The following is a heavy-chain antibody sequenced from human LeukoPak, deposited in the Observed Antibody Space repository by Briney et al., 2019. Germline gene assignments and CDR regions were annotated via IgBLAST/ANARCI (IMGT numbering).Heavy chain of an antibody. Sequence: SETLSLTCTVSGGSISSSSYYWGWIRQPPGKGLEWIGSIYYGGSTYYNPSLKSRVTISVDTSKNQFSLKLSSVTAADTAVYYCARVTYYDFWSGYSSNFDYWGQGTLVTVSS. V-gene: IGHV4-39*01. CDR3: ARVTYYDFWSGYSSNFDY. D-gene: IGHD3-3*01. J-gene: IGHJ4*02. CDR1: GGSISSSSYY. CDR2: IYYGGST.